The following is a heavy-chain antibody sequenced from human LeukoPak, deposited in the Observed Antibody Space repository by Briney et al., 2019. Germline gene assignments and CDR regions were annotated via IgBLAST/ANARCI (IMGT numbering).Heavy chain of an antibody. CDR2: IYYSGST. J-gene: IGHJ4*02. D-gene: IGHD2-15*01. V-gene: IGHV4-59*01. CDR3: AIQDCSGGSCFKNPSFDY. CDR1: GSSISSYY. Sequence: SETLSLTCTVSGSSISSYYWSWIRQPPGKGLEWIGYIYYSGSTNYNPSLKSRVTISVDTSKNQFSLKLSSVTAADTAVYYCAIQDCSGGSCFKNPSFDYWGQGTLVTVSS.